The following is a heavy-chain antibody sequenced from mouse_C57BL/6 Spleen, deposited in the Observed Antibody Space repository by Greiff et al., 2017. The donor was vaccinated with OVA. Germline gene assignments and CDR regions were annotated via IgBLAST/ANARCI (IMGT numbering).Heavy chain of an antibody. V-gene: IGHV3-3*01. CDR1: GFSFNSDCY. D-gene: IGHD1-1*02. CDR3: ARDQGGDGGVDY. CDR2: TFYSGIT. J-gene: IGHJ4*01. Sequence: EVKLLESGPSLVRPSQTLSLSCTVTGFSFNSDCYWFWIRQVPGSKLEYIGYTFYSGITYYKPYLESRTDITLDTSKNQFSLKLSSVTTEDTATYYCARDQGGDGGVDYWGQGTSVTVSS.